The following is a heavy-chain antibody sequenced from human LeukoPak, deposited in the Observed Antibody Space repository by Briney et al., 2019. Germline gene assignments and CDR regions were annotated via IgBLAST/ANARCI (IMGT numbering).Heavy chain of an antibody. D-gene: IGHD3-22*01. CDR2: IHYGGNT. V-gene: IGHV4-59*08. CDR1: GGSITNYY. CDR3: ALHSTYYQRSGDPDYFNS. J-gene: IGHJ4*02. Sequence: PSETLSLTCTVSGGSITNYYWSWIRQPPGKGLEWIGYIHYGGNTNYNPSLKSRVTISVDTSKNHFSLKLTSVTAADTAVYYCALHSTYYQRSGDPDYFNSWGQGTLVTVSS.